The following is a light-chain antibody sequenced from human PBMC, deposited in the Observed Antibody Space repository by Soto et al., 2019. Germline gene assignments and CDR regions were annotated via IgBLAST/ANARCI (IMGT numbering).Light chain of an antibody. V-gene: IGKV3-11*01. Sequence: EIVLTQSPATLSLSPGERATLSCRASQSVTSFLAWYQQKHGQAPRLLIYDASDRATGIPARFSGSGSGTDFTLTISNLEPEDFAVYSCHQRSNWPLTFGGGTKVEIK. CDR1: QSVTSF. CDR3: HQRSNWPLT. CDR2: DAS. J-gene: IGKJ4*01.